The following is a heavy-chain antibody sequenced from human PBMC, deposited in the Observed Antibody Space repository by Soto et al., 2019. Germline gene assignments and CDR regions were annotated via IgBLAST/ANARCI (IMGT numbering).Heavy chain of an antibody. D-gene: IGHD7-27*01. CDR2: IYYSGST. V-gene: IGHV4-59*01. J-gene: IGHJ4*02. CDR1: GGSISSYY. CDR3: ARRWGTSFDF. Sequence: SGTPALTCTVSGGSISSYYWSWIRQPPGKGLEWIGYIYYSGSTNYNPSLKSRVTISVDTSKNQFSLKLSSVTSADTAVYFCARRWGTSFDFWGQGTLVTVSS.